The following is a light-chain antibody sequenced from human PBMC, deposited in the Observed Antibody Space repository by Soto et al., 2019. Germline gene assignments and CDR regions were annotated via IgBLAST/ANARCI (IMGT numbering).Light chain of an antibody. CDR1: QSISNR. CDR3: QQSYRTPPDT. CDR2: TAS. V-gene: IGKV1-39*01. J-gene: IGKJ2*01. Sequence: DIQMTQSPSSLSAFVGDRVTITCRASQSISNRLNWYQQKPGKAPKLLIYTASTLQSGVPSRFSGSGSGTDFTLTISTLQPEDSATYYCQQSYRTPPDTFGQGTKLEIK.